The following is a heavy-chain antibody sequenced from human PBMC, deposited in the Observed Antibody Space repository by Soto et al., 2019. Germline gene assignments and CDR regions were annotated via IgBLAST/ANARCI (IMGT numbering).Heavy chain of an antibody. D-gene: IGHD2-15*01. J-gene: IGHJ3*02. CDR1: GFTFSDYY. V-gene: IGHV3-11*01. CDR3: ARDSRMVVAAYDAFDI. CDR2: ISSSGSTI. Sequence: QVQLVESGGGLVKPGGSLKLSCAASGFTFSDYYMSWIRQAPGKGLEWVSYISSSGSTIYYADPVKGRFTISTDNAKNSLYLQMNSLRAEDTAVYCCARDSRMVVAAYDAFDIWGQGTMVTVSS.